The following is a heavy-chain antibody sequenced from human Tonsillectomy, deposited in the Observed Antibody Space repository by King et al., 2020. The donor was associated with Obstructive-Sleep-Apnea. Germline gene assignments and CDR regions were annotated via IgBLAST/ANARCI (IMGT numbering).Heavy chain of an antibody. CDR2: ISAYNVNT. J-gene: IGHJ5*02. D-gene: IGHD3-10*01. CDR1: GYTFTSYG. Sequence: QLVQSGAEVKKPGASVKVSCKASGYTFTSYGISWVRQAPGTGLEWGGWISAYNVNTNYALKLQGRVTMTTDTSTSTAYMELRSLRSDDTAVYYCARSFSTADYYGSFDPWGQGTRVTVSS. CDR3: ARSFSTADYYGSFDP. V-gene: IGHV1-18*01.